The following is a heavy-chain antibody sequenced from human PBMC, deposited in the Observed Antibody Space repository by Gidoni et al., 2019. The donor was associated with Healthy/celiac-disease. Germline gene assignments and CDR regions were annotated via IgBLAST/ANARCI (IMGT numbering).Heavy chain of an antibody. V-gene: IGHV1-18*01. CDR2: ISAYNGNT. D-gene: IGHD3-22*01. CDR3: ARESDYYDSSGYALVFNY. CDR1: GYTFTSYG. Sequence: QVQLVQPGAEVKKPGASVKVSCKASGYTFTSYGISWVRQAPGQGLEWMGWISAYNGNTNYAQKLQGRVTMTTDTSTSTAYMELRSLRSDDTAVYYCARESDYYDSSGYALVFNYWGQGTLVTVSS. J-gene: IGHJ4*02.